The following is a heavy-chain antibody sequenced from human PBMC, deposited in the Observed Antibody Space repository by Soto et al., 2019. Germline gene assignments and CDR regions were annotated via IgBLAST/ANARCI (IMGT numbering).Heavy chain of an antibody. CDR1: GGSFSGYY. D-gene: IGHD2-15*01. Sequence: ETLSLTCAVYGGSFSGYYWSWIRQPPGKGLEWIGEINHSGSTNYNPSLKSRVTTSVDTSKNQFSLKLSSVTAADTAVYYCARGREVVVVAATLDYWGQGTLVTVSS. CDR3: ARGREVVVVAATLDY. V-gene: IGHV4-34*01. J-gene: IGHJ4*02. CDR2: INHSGST.